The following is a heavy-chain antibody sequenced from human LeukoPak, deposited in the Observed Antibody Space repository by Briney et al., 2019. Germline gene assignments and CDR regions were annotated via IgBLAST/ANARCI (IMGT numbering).Heavy chain of an antibody. CDR2: IIPIFGTA. D-gene: IGHD6-19*01. Sequence: ASVKISCKASGGTFSSYAISWVRQAPGQGLEWMGGIIPIFGTANYAQKFQGRVTITADESTSTAYMELSSLRSGDTAVYYCARDLVAGTHYYGMDVWGQGTTVTVSS. J-gene: IGHJ6*02. CDR3: ARDLVAGTHYYGMDV. CDR1: GGTFSSYA. V-gene: IGHV1-69*13.